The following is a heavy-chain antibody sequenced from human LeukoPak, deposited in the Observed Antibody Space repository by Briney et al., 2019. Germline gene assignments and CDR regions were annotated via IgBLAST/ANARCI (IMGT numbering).Heavy chain of an antibody. CDR1: GYNFSSYW. Sequence: GEAPKISFKGSGYNFSSYWIGWVRQMPGKGLEWIGIIYPCESDTRYSPSFQGQATASADKSISTAYLQWSSMKASDTAMYYCARRWGGTYYEFDDWGQGTPVTVYS. V-gene: IGHV5-51*01. CDR3: ARRWGGTYYEFDD. CDR2: IYPCESDT. D-gene: IGHD1-26*01. J-gene: IGHJ4*02.